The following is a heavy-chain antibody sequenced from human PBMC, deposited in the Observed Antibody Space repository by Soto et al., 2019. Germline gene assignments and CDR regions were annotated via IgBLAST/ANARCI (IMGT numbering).Heavy chain of an antibody. CDR3: ARHDYSNSYYYYYYMDV. CDR1: CSSISSYY. V-gene: IGHV4-59*08. Sequence: SDTLSLTCTVPCSSISSYYWSWIRQPPGKGLEWIGYIYYSGSTNYNPSLKSRVTISVDTSKNQFSLKLSSVTAADTAVYYCARHDYSNSYYYYYYMDVWGKGTTVT. CDR2: IYYSGST. D-gene: IGHD4-4*01. J-gene: IGHJ6*03.